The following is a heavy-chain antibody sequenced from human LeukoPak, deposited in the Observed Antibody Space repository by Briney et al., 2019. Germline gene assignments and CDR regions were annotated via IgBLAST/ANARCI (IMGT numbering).Heavy chain of an antibody. CDR2: ISSSSSTI. J-gene: IGHJ4*02. D-gene: IGHD2-2*01. CDR1: GFTFSSYS. CDR3: ASTPGFCSSASCPLDY. V-gene: IGHV3-48*01. Sequence: RPGGSLRLSCAASGFTFSSYSMNWVRQAPGKGLEWVSYISSSSSTIYYADSVKGRFTISRDNAKNSLYLQMNSLRAEDTAVYYCASTPGFCSSASCPLDYWGQGTLVTVSS.